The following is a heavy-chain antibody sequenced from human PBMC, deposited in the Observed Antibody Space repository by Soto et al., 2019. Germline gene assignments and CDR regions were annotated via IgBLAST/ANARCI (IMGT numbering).Heavy chain of an antibody. CDR3: ARAQGRLYGSGSYPNWFDP. Sequence: PSETLSLTCAVSGGSISSSNWWSWVRQPPGKGLEWIGEIYHSGSTNYNPSLKSRVTISVDKSKNQFSLKLSSVTAADTAVYYCARAQGRLYGSGSYPNWFDPWGQGTLVTVSS. CDR2: IYHSGST. J-gene: IGHJ5*02. V-gene: IGHV4-4*02. CDR1: GGSISSSNW. D-gene: IGHD3-10*01.